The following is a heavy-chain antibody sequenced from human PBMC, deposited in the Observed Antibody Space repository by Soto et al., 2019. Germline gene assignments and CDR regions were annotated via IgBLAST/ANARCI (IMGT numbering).Heavy chain of an antibody. V-gene: IGHV4-59*08. Sequence: QVQLQESGPGLVKPSETLSLTCTVSGGSISNYYWSWIRQPPGKGLEWIGYIYYSGSANYNPSLKSRVNISVDTSKNQFSLKLSSVTAADTAVYYCARRGGRSFDYWGQGTLVTVSS. CDR1: GGSISNYY. CDR3: ARRGGRSFDY. CDR2: IYYSGSA. D-gene: IGHD2-15*01. J-gene: IGHJ4*02.